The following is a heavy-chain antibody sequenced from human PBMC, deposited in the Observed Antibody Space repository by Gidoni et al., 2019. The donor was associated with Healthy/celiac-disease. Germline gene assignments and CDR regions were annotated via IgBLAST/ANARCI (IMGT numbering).Heavy chain of an antibody. CDR3: ARTAVDGAWGYFDY. CDR1: GGTFSSYA. Sequence: QVQLVQSGAEVKKPGPSVKVSCKASGGTFSSYAIGWVLQAPGQGLEGMGGIIPIFGTANYAQKFPGRVTITADESTSTASMELSSLRSEDTAVYYCARTAVDGAWGYFDYWGQGTLVTVSS. D-gene: IGHD2-21*02. CDR2: IIPIFGTA. J-gene: IGHJ4*02. V-gene: IGHV1-69*01.